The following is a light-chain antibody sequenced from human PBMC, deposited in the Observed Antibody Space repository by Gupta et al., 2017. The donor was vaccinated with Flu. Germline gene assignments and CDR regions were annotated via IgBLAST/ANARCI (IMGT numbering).Light chain of an antibody. CDR2: QDT. Sequence: SYDLTQPASVSVSPGQTASITCSGDKLGEKYACWYQRKPGQSPLLDIYQDTKRPSGIPEPVSGSNSGNTVTMNSSGTQAMDEYYYSCQAWDSGTVVFGGGTKLT. V-gene: IGLV3-1*01. CDR1: KLGEKY. J-gene: IGLJ2*01. CDR3: QAWDSGTVV.